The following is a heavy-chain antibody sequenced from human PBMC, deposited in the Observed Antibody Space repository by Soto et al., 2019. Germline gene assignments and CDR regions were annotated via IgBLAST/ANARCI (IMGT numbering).Heavy chain of an antibody. V-gene: IGHV1-18*04. Sequence: ASVKVSCKASGYTFTSYGISWVRQAPGQGLEWMGWISAYNGNTNYAQKLQGRVTMTTDTSTSTAYMELRSLRSDDTAVYYCARALSYYYDSSGYGPVGYWGQGTLVTVSS. CDR1: GYTFTSYG. J-gene: IGHJ4*02. CDR3: ARALSYYYDSSGYGPVGY. CDR2: ISAYNGNT. D-gene: IGHD3-22*01.